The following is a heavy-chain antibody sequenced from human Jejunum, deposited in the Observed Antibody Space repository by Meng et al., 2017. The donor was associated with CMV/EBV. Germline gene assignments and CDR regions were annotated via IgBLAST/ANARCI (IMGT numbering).Heavy chain of an antibody. J-gene: IGHJ4*02. CDR1: GFTLSSSA. CDR2: ISYSGGST. V-gene: IGHV3-23*01. CDR3: ANSPRDY. Sequence: RLSCAASGFTLSSSAMTWVRQAPGKGLEWVSAISYSGGSTYYADSVKGRFTISRDNSKNTLYLQMNSLTAEDTVVYYCANSPRDYWGQGTLVTVSS.